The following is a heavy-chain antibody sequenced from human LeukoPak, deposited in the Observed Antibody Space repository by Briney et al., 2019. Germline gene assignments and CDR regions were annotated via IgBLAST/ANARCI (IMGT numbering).Heavy chain of an antibody. D-gene: IGHD1-1*01. CDR3: AKATLPRKNLLLSPCDY. V-gene: IGHV3-23*01. CDR2: ISGSGGST. Sequence: GGSPRLSCAASGFTFSSYAMSWVRQAPGKGLEWVSAISGSGGSTYYADSVKGRFTISRDNSKNTLYLQMNSLRAEDTAVYYCAKATLPRKNLLLSPCDYWGQGTLVTVSS. CDR1: GFTFSSYA. J-gene: IGHJ4*02.